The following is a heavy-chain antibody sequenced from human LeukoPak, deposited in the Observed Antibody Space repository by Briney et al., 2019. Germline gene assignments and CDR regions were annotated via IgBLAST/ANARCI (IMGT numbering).Heavy chain of an antibody. CDR3: AKGDRGSGRATDYYYYYMDV. Sequence: GGSLRLSCAASGFTFSTYAMTWVRQAPGKGLEWVSLISWDGGSTYYADSVKGRFTISRDNSKNSLYLQMNSLRAEDTALYYCAKGDRGSGRATDYYYYYMDVWGKGTTVTVSS. CDR2: ISWDGGST. CDR1: GFTFSTYA. V-gene: IGHV3-43D*03. D-gene: IGHD1-26*01. J-gene: IGHJ6*03.